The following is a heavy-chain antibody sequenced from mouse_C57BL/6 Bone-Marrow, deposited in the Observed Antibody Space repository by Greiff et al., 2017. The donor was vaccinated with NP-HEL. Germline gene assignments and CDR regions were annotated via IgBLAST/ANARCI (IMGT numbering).Heavy chain of an antibody. Sequence: DVQLQESGPGLVKPSQSLSLTCSVTGYSITSGYYWNWIRQFPGNKLEWMGYISYDGSNNYNPSLKNRISITRDTSKNQFFLKLNSVTTEDTATYYCASHYDGYYYYYAMDYWGQGTSVTVSS. D-gene: IGHD2-3*01. CDR2: ISYDGSN. CDR3: ASHYDGYYYYYAMDY. CDR1: GYSITSGYY. V-gene: IGHV3-6*01. J-gene: IGHJ4*01.